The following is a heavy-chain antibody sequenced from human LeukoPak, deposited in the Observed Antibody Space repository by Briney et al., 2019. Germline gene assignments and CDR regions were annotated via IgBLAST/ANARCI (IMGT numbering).Heavy chain of an antibody. Sequence: PSETLSLTCAVYGGSFSGYYWSWIRQPAGKGLEWIGRIYNGGITTYNPSLKSRVTMSIDTSNNQFSLRLRFVTAADTAVYYCARGGDSLLWFGEGDGYFDYWGQGTLVTVSS. V-gene: IGHV4-59*10. J-gene: IGHJ4*02. CDR2: IYNGGIT. D-gene: IGHD3-10*01. CDR3: ARGGDSLLWFGEGDGYFDY. CDR1: GGSFSGYY.